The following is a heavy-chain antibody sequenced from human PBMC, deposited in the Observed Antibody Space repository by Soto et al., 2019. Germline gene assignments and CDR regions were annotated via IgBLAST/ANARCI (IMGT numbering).Heavy chain of an antibody. V-gene: IGHV3-74*01. CDR3: ARVRNGDWYFDS. CDR2: INIDGSTT. J-gene: IGHJ4*02. CDR1: GFTFSTYW. D-gene: IGHD4-17*01. Sequence: EVQLVEAGGGLVQPGGSLTLSCAASGFTFSTYWMHWVRQVPGKGLVWVSRINIDGSTTSYADSVRGRFTISRDNAKDTVYLQMNSLRAEDTAVYYCARVRNGDWYFDSWGQGTLVIVSS.